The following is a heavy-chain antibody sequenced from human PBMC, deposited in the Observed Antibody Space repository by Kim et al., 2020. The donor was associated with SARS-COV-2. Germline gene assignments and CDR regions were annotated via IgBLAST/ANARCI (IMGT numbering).Heavy chain of an antibody. J-gene: IGHJ4*02. Sequence: YADSVKGRFTISRDNSKNTLYLQMNSLRAEDTAVYYCAKDSGGSGSAFDYWGQGTLVTVSS. D-gene: IGHD3-10*01. V-gene: IGHV3-23*01. CDR3: AKDSGGSGSAFDY.